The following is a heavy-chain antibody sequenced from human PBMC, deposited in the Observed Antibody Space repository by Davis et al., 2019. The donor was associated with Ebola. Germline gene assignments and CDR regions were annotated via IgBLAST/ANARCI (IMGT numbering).Heavy chain of an antibody. J-gene: IGHJ6*04. CDR2: TKQEGSEK. CDR1: GFTFSSYW. Sequence: GGSLTLSCAASGFTFSSYWMSWVRQAPGKGLEWVANTKQEGSEKYYVDSVKGRFTISRDNAKNSLYLQMNSLRAEDTAVYYCARRPAGLEYGMDVWGKGTTVTVSS. CDR3: ARRPAGLEYGMDV. D-gene: IGHD1-1*01. V-gene: IGHV3-7*01.